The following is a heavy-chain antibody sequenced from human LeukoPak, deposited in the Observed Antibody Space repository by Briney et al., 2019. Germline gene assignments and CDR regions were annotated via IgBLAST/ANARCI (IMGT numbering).Heavy chain of an antibody. CDR2: IYYSGST. Sequence: SETLSLTCTVSGGSISSYYWGWIRQPPGKGLEWIGSIYYSGSTYYNPSLRSRVTISVDTSKNQFSLKLSSVTAADTAVYYCATYSGSLEFDYWGQGTLVTVSS. D-gene: IGHD1-26*01. V-gene: IGHV4-39*01. J-gene: IGHJ4*02. CDR3: ATYSGSLEFDY. CDR1: GGSISSYY.